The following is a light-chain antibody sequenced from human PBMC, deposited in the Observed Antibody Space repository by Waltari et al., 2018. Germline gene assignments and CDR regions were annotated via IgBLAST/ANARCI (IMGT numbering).Light chain of an antibody. CDR3: SSYAGSKYV. J-gene: IGLJ1*01. CDR2: EVS. V-gene: IGLV2-8*01. Sequence: QSALTQLPSASGSPGQSVTISCTGTSSDVGAYNYVSWYQQHPGKAPQLLVYEVSKRPSGVHDRVSGSKSDNTASLTVSGLQAEDEADYFCSSYAGSKYVFGTGTKLTVL. CDR1: SSDVGAYNY.